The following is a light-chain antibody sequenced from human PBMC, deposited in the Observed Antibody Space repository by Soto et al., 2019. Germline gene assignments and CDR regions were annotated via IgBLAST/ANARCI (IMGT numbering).Light chain of an antibody. V-gene: IGLV2-14*01. CDR1: SSDVGGYNF. CDR2: EVT. J-gene: IGLJ2*01. CDR3: SSYTGSGTLI. Sequence: QSALTQPASVSESPGQSITISCTGTSSDVGGYNFVSWYQQQPGKAPKLMVYEVTNRPSGVSYRFSGSKSGNTASLTISGLQAEDEADYFCSSYTGSGTLIFGGGTKLTVL.